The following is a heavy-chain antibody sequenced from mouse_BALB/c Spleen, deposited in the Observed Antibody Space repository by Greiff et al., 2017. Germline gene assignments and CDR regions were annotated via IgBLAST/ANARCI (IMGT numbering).Heavy chain of an antibody. V-gene: IGHV5-2*01. Sequence: EVHLVESGGGLVQPGESLKLSCESNEYEFPSHDMSWVRKTPEKRLELVAAINSDGGSTYYPDTLERRFIISRDNTEKTLYLQMSSLRSEDTALYYCARHDNYNYAMDYWGQGTSVTVSS. CDR2: INSDGGST. D-gene: IGHD1-3*01. J-gene: IGHJ4*01. CDR1: EYEFPSHD. CDR3: ARHDNYNYAMDY.